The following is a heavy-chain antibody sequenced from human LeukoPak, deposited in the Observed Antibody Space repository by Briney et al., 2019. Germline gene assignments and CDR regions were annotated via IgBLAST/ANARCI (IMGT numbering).Heavy chain of an antibody. Sequence: ASVRVSCKASGYTFTDYFMHWVRQAPGQGLEWMAWINPKSGVTSYARKFQGRVTVTRDTSISTVYMEVSRLTSDDAATYFCARKASNDYSSTDYWGQGTLVTVSS. CDR3: ARKASNDYSSTDY. J-gene: IGHJ4*02. CDR2: INPKSGVT. CDR1: GYTFTDYF. D-gene: IGHD4/OR15-4a*01. V-gene: IGHV1-2*02.